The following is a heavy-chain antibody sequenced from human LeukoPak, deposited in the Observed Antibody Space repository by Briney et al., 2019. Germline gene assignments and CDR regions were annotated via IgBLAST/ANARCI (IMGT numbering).Heavy chain of an antibody. V-gene: IGHV3-21*05. J-gene: IGHJ5*02. Sequence: GGSLRLSCAASGFTFNLYSMNWVRQAPGKGLEWLSYIGRGSDYIYYADSVKGRFTISRDDAQNSVYLQMNSLRVEDTAVYYCTYLRTTYYNDKWSDPWGQGTLVTVSS. CDR1: GFTFNLYS. CDR2: IGRGSDYI. D-gene: IGHD3-22*01. CDR3: TYLRTTYYNDKWSDP.